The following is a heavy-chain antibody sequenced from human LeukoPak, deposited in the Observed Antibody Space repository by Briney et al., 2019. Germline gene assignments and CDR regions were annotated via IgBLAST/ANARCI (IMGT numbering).Heavy chain of an antibody. J-gene: IGHJ6*02. CDR2: IKQDGSEK. CDR3: ARDRSEDIVATMGGMDV. CDR1: GFTFSSYW. Sequence: GGSLRLSCAASGFTFSSYWMSWVRQAPGKGLEWVANIKQDGSEKYYVDSVKGRFTISRDNAKNSLYLQMNSLRAEDTAVYYCARDRSEDIVATMGGMDVWGQGTTVTVSS. V-gene: IGHV3-7*01. D-gene: IGHD5-12*01.